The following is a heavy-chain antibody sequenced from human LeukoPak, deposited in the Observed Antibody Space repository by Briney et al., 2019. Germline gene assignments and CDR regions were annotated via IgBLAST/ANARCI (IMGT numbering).Heavy chain of an antibody. CDR2: ISSSGSTI. J-gene: IGHJ3*02. Sequence: PGGSLRLSCAASGFTFSSYSMNWVRQAPGKGLEWVSYISSSGSTIYYADSVKGRFTISRDNAKNSLYLQMNSLRAEDTAVYYCARGGAVTTTFDIWGQGTMVTVSS. CDR3: ARGGAVTTTFDI. D-gene: IGHD4-17*01. V-gene: IGHV3-48*04. CDR1: GFTFSSYS.